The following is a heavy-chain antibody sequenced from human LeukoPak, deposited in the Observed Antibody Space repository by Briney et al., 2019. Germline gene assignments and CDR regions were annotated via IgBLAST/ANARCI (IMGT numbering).Heavy chain of an antibody. Sequence: PSETLSLTCTVSGGSISSGNYYWTWIRQPAGKGLEWIGRIYISGGTNYNPSLKSRVTISVDTSKNQFSLKLSSVTAADTAVYYCARDPDYWGQGTLVTVSS. CDR2: IYISGGT. J-gene: IGHJ4*02. CDR3: ARDPDY. V-gene: IGHV4-61*02. CDR1: GGSISSGNYY.